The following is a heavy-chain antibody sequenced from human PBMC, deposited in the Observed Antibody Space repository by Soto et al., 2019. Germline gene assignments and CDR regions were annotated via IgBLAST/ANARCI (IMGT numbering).Heavy chain of an antibody. CDR2: ISSNSAYI. J-gene: IGHJ5*02. CDR1: GFTFRSFT. Sequence: GGSLRLSCAASGFTFRSFTMNWVRQAPGKGLEWVSTISSNSAYIYYTDALRGRFTISRDNAKNSLHLQMNSLRAEDTAVYYCPTDASRETSARGWFDPWGPGTLVTVS. V-gene: IGHV3-21*01. D-gene: IGHD2-2*01. CDR3: PTDASRETSARGWFDP.